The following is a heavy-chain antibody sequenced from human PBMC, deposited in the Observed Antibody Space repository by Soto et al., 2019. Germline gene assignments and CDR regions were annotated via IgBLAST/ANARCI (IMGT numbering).Heavy chain of an antibody. V-gene: IGHV3-64*01. CDR3: ARTGLDTTMVTFFDY. CDR1: GFTFSSYA. J-gene: IGHJ4*02. Sequence: EVQLVESGGGLVQPGGSLRLSCAASGFTFSSYAIHWVRQAPGKGLESVSAISSNGAGTYYANSVKGRFTISRDNSKNTLYRQMGSLRAEDMAVYYCARTGLDTTMVTFFDYWGQGTLVTVSS. D-gene: IGHD5-18*01. CDR2: ISSNGAGT.